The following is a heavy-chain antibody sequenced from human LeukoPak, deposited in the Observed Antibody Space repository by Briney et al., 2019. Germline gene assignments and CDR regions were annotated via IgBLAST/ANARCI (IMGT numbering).Heavy chain of an antibody. D-gene: IGHD4-17*01. Sequence: GGSLRLSCAASGFTFSSYSMNWVRQAPGKGLEWVSSISSSSSYIYYADSVKGRFPISRGHAKNSLYLQMNSLRAEDTAVYYCARDEGVSGDYLDAFDIWGQGTMVTVSS. CDR1: GFTFSSYS. V-gene: IGHV3-21*01. CDR2: ISSSSSYI. J-gene: IGHJ3*02. CDR3: ARDEGVSGDYLDAFDI.